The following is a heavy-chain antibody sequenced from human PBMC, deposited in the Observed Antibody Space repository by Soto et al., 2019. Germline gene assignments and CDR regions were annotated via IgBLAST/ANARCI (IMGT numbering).Heavy chain of an antibody. CDR2: INHSGST. D-gene: IGHD3-10*01. CDR3: ARGPPYYGSGSYYY. J-gene: IGHJ4*02. Sequence: PSETLSLTCAVYGGSFSGYYWSWIRQPPGKGLEWIGEINHSGSTNYNPSLKSRVTISVDTSKNQFSLKLSSVTAADTAVYYCARGPPYYGSGSYYYWGQGTLVTSPQ. V-gene: IGHV4-34*01. CDR1: GGSFSGYY.